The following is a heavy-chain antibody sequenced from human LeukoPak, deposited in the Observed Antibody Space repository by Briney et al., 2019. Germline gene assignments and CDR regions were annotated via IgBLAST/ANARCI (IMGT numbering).Heavy chain of an antibody. CDR2: IYRSGTI. CDR3: ARHVPHSSKIDY. CDR1: DDSIAYYH. D-gene: IGHD6-6*01. V-gene: IGHV4-59*08. J-gene: IGHJ4*02. Sequence: SETLSLTCTVSDDSIAYYHWTWIRQAPGKGLEWIGDIYRSGTIRYNPSLLSRITLSVETSKNQCSLMLNSVTAADAALYSCARHVPHSSKIDYWGLGTLVTVSS.